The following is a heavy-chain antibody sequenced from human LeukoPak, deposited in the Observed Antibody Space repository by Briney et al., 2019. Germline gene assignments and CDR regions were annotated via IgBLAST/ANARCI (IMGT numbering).Heavy chain of an antibody. CDR3: ARDLRGTQDY. CDR2: INRDGSST. D-gene: IGHD3-16*01. V-gene: IGHV3-74*01. CDR1: GYTFSSFW. Sequence: PGGSLRLSCAASGYTFSSFWMHWVHQAPGQGLVWVSRINRDGSSTDHADSVKGRFTISRDNAKSTLYLQMNSLRVEDTAVYYCARDLRGTQDYWGQGTLVTVSS. J-gene: IGHJ4*02.